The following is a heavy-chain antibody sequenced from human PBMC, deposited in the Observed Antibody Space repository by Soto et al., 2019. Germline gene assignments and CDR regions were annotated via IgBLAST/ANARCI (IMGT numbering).Heavy chain of an antibody. CDR2: IKQDGSEK. Sequence: GGSLRLSCAASGSTFSSYWMSWVRQAPGKELEWVANIKQDGSEKYYVDSVKGRFTISRDNAKYSLYLQMNSLRAEDMAVYYCARVKGDIVVVAATHDYWGQGTLVTVSS. CDR1: GSTFSSYW. CDR3: ARVKGDIVVVAATHDY. V-gene: IGHV3-7*05. D-gene: IGHD2-15*01. J-gene: IGHJ4*02.